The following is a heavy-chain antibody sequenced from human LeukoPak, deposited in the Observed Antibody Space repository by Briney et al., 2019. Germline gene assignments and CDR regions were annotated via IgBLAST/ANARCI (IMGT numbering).Heavy chain of an antibody. CDR2: ISSSGSTI. CDR3: ARDRELIGSYSGFDY. CDR1: GSTFSDYY. D-gene: IGHD1-26*01. J-gene: IGHJ4*02. Sequence: GGSLRLSCAASGSTFSDYYMSWIRQAPGKGLEWVSYISSSGSTIYYADSVRGRFTISRDNAKNSLYLQMNSLRAEDTAVYYCARDRELIGSYSGFDYWGQGTLVTVSS. V-gene: IGHV3-11*01.